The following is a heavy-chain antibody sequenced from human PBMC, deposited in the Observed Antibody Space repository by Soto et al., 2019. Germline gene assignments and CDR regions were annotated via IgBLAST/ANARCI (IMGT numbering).Heavy chain of an antibody. J-gene: IGHJ1*01. Sequence: PGESLKISCKGSGYSFTSYWIGWVRQMPGKGLEWMGIIYPGDSDTRYSPSFQGQVTISADKSISTAYLQWSSLKASDTAMYHCATVGYCSSTSCYSYFQHWGQGTLVTVSS. CDR2: IYPGDSDT. CDR1: GYSFTSYW. D-gene: IGHD2-2*02. V-gene: IGHV5-51*01. CDR3: ATVGYCSSTSCYSYFQH.